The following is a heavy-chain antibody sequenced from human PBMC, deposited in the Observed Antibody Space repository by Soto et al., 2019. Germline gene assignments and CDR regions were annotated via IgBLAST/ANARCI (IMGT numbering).Heavy chain of an antibody. CDR3: ARDSDYGDYGHYWYIDL. CDR1: GYTFTSYG. J-gene: IGHJ2*01. D-gene: IGHD4-17*01. Sequence: GASVKVSCKASGYTFTSYGISWVRQAPGQGLEWMGWISAYNGNTNYAQKLQGRVTMTTDTSTSTAYMELRSLRSDDTAVYYCARDSDYGDYGHYWYIDLWGRGTLVTVSS. V-gene: IGHV1-18*01. CDR2: ISAYNGNT.